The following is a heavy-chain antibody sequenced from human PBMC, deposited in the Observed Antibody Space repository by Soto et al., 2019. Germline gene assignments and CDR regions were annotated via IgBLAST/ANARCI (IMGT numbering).Heavy chain of an antibody. CDR2: ISVYNGDT. CDR3: ARAEYCYDSSGYYLLFYFDF. CDR1: GYKFTNFG. V-gene: IGHV1-18*01. Sequence: QVQLVQSGPEVKNPGASVKVSCKASGYKFTNFGIAWIRQAPGQGLEWMGRISVYNGDTTFAQNFQDRVTLTTDTSTSTAYMELRSLRSDDTAVYYCARAEYCYDSSGYYLLFYFDFWGQGALVTVSS. D-gene: IGHD3-22*01. J-gene: IGHJ4*02.